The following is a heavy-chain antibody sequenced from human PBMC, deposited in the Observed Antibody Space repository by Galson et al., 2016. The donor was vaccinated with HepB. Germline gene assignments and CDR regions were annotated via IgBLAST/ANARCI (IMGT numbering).Heavy chain of an antibody. J-gene: IGHJ2*01. Sequence: SLRLSCAASGFSFNNFSDYYMSWVRQAPGKGLETISYISSNGDHTIYIDSVKGRFTISRDDAKNSLSLQMNNLRPEDTAVYYCARRALVRGLNIKGSFTWYYDLWGRGTLVAVSS. V-gene: IGHV3-11*03. CDR1: GFSFNNFSDYY. CDR3: ARRALVRGLNIKGSFTWYYDL. D-gene: IGHD3-10*01. CDR2: ISSNGDHT.